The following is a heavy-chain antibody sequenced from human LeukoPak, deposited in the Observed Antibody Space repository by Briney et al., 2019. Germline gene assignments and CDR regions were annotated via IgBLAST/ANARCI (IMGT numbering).Heavy chain of an antibody. CDR3: ARAVYAVNDGGWFDP. D-gene: IGHD2-8*01. Sequence: SETLSLTCAVSGGSISSSNWWSWVRQPPGKGLEWIGEIYHSGSTNYNPSLKSRVTISVDKSKNQFSLKLSSVTAAGTAVYYCARAVYAVNDGGWFDPWGQGTLVTVSS. V-gene: IGHV4-4*02. CDR2: IYHSGST. J-gene: IGHJ5*02. CDR1: GGSISSSNW.